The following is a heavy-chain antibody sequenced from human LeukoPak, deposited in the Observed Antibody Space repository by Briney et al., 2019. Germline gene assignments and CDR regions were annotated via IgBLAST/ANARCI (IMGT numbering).Heavy chain of an antibody. D-gene: IGHD3-22*01. CDR3: VRDWGYDSSGYWQKYFDT. Sequence: GGSLRLSCAASGFTFSSYSMNWVRQAPGKGLEWVAYISNKNTTIYYADSVKGRFTISRDNAKNTLYLQMNSLRAEDTAVYYCVRDWGYDSSGYWQKYFDTWGQGTLVTVSS. J-gene: IGHJ4*02. CDR2: ISNKNTTI. CDR1: GFTFSSYS. V-gene: IGHV3-48*04.